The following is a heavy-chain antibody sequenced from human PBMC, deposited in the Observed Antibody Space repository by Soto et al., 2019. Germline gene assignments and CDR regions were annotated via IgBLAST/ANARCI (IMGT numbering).Heavy chain of an antibody. CDR2: ISSSSATT. CDR1: GFTFSTYH. J-gene: IGHJ4*02. CDR3: ARVQSVDGSIDY. V-gene: IGHV3-48*02. Sequence: GGSLRLSCAASGFTFSTYHMNWVRQAPGKGLQWISYISSSSATTYYADSVKGRFTISRDNAKNSLYLQMNSLRDEDTALYYCARVQSVDGSIDYWGQGTLVTVSS. D-gene: IGHD2-2*01.